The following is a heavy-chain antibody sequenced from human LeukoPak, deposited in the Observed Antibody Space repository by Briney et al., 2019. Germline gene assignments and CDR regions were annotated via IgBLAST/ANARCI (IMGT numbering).Heavy chain of an antibody. CDR1: GFTVSNNY. CDR3: AGDRGYCSSTSCHVYYCYYGMDV. V-gene: IGHV3-53*01. D-gene: IGHD2-2*01. CDR2: IYSGGST. Sequence: GGSLRLSCVVSGFTVSNNYMSWVRQAPRKGLEWVSLIYSGGSTYYADSVKGRFTISRDNSKNTVYLQMNSLRAEDTAVYYCAGDRGYCSSTSCHVYYCYYGMDVWGQGTTDTVSS. J-gene: IGHJ6*02.